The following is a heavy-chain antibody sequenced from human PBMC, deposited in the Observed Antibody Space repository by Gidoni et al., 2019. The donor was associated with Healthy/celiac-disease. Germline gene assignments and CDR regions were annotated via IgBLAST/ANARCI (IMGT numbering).Heavy chain of an antibody. J-gene: IGHJ4*02. V-gene: IGHV1-69*06. CDR3: ASNYGSIQHNTYPDY. CDR2: IIPIFGTA. D-gene: IGHD3-10*01. Sequence: VQLVQSGAAVKKPWSSVKLPCKASGGHFRSYAISWVRQAPGQGLEWMGRIIPIFGTANYAQKFQGRVTITADKSTSTAYMELSSLRSEDTAGYYCASNYGSIQHNTYPDYWGQGTLVTVSS. CDR1: GGHFRSYA.